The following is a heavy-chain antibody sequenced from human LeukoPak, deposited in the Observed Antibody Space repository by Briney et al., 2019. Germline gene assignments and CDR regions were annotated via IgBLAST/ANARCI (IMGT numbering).Heavy chain of an antibody. CDR3: ASERLLYNWFDP. V-gene: IGHV4-39*01. D-gene: IGHD3-3*01. Sequence: SETLSLTCTVSGGSISSSSYYWGWIRQPPGKGLEWIGSTYYSGSTYYNPSLKSRVTVSVDTSKNQCSLKLSSVTAADTAVYYCASERLLYNWFDPWGQGTLVTVSS. CDR2: TYYSGST. J-gene: IGHJ5*02. CDR1: GGSISSSSYY.